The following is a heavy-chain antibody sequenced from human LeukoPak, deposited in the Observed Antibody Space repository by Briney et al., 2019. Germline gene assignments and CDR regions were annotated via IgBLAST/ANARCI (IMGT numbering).Heavy chain of an antibody. J-gene: IGHJ5*01. Sequence: SETLSLTCTVSGYSITSAYYWGWIRQPPGKGLEWIGSIYYSGSTYYNPSLKSRVTISVDTSKNQFSLKLGSVTAADTAVYYCARVRVLLWFGTPPINWFDSWGQGTLVTVSS. CDR2: IYYSGST. D-gene: IGHD3-10*01. CDR1: GYSITSAYY. V-gene: IGHV4-38-2*02. CDR3: ARVRVLLWFGTPPINWFDS.